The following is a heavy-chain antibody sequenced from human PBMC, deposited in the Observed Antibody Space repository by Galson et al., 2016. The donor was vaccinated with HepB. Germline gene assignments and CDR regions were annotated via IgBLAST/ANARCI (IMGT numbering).Heavy chain of an antibody. Sequence: ETLSLTCTISGGSISSGDWWSWVRQPPGKGLEWIGEIYESGSTNYNPSLKSRVTISVDKSEKQVSLQLTSVTAADTAVYYCTHNSGWARVMDLWGQGTLVTVSS. D-gene: IGHD5-12*01. CDR2: IYESGST. CDR3: THNSGWARVMDL. V-gene: IGHV4-4*04. J-gene: IGHJ5*02. CDR1: GGSISSGDW.